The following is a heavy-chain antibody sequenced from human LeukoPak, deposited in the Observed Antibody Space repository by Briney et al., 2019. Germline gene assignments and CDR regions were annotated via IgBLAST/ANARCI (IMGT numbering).Heavy chain of an antibody. D-gene: IGHD3-22*01. Sequence: GGSLRLSCAASGFTFSRYWMSWFRRAPGKGLEWVANIKQDGSEKQYVESVKGRFTISRDNAKNSLYLQMYSLRADDTAVYYCARSSSGYADDYWGQGTLVTVSS. CDR1: GFTFSRYW. CDR3: ARSSSGYADDY. V-gene: IGHV3-7*05. CDR2: IKQDGSEK. J-gene: IGHJ4*02.